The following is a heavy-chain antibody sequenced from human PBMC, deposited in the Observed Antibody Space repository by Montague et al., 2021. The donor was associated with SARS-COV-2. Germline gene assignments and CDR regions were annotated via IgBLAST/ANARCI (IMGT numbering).Heavy chain of an antibody. V-gene: IGHV2-70*01. Sequence: PALVKPTQTLTLTCTFSGFSLSTSGMCVGWIRQPPGKALEWLAXXXWXXXKYXSTSLKTRLTISKDTSKNQVVLTMTNMDPVDTATYYCARIFDSSWPTFDYWGQGTLVTVSS. J-gene: IGHJ4*02. CDR2: XXWXXXK. CDR3: ARIFDSSWPTFDY. D-gene: IGHD6-13*01. CDR1: GFSLSTSGMC.